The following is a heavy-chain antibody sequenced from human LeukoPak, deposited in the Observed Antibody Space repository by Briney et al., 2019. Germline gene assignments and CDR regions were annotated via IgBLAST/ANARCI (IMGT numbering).Heavy chain of an antibody. CDR2: IIPIFGTA. V-gene: IGHV1-69*13. D-gene: IGHD4-17*01. CDR3: ARAYGDYYYYYGMDV. J-gene: IGHJ6*02. CDR1: GGTFSSYA. Sequence: GASVKVSCKASGGTFSSYAISWVRQAPGQGLEWMGGIIPIFGTANYAQKFQGRVMITADESTSTAYMELSSLRSEDTAVYYCARAYGDYYYYYGMDVWGQGTTVTVSS.